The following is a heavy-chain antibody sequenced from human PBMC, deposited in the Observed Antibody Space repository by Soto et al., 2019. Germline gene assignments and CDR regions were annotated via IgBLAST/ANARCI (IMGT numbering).Heavy chain of an antibody. V-gene: IGHV3-33*01. J-gene: IGHJ3*02. CDR2: TWNDGSNK. Sequence: QVQLVESGGGVVQPGRSLRLSCVASGFTFSTYGMHWVRQAPGKGLEWVAMTWNDGSNKYYADSVKDRFTISTDNSKNTLYLQMNSLRDEDSSAYYSTTELNVMQAFDIWGQGTMVTVSS. D-gene: IGHD1-1*01. CDR3: TTELNVMQAFDI. CDR1: GFTFSTYG.